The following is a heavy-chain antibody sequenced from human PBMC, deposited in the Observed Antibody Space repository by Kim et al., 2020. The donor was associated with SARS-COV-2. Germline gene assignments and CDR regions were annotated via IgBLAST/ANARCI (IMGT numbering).Heavy chain of an antibody. CDR3: ARVLRGVRHYYYGMDV. CDR2: IYYSGST. V-gene: IGHV4-59*13. Sequence: SETLSLTCTVSGGSISSYYWSWIRQPPGKGMEWIGYIYYSGSTNYYPSLKSRVTISVDTSKNQSSLKLSTVTAADTAGYYCARVLRGVRHYYYGMDVWGQGTTVTVSS. D-gene: IGHD1-1*01. CDR1: GGSISSYY. J-gene: IGHJ6*02.